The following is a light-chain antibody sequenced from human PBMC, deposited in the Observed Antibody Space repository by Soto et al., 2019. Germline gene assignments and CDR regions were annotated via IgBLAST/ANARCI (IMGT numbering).Light chain of an antibody. V-gene: IGKV3-20*01. CDR2: DAS. CDR3: HQYAWSPLT. CDR1: QTVPKSY. J-gene: IGKJ5*01. Sequence: IVLTQSPGTLSLSPGERATLSCRASQTVPKSYLAWYQQRPGQAPRLLIYDASNRATGIPDRFSGSESGTDFTLTISHLEPEDFALYYCHQYAWSPLTFGQGTRLEIK.